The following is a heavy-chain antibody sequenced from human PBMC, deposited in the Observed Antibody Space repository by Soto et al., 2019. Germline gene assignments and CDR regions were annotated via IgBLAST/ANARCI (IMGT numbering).Heavy chain of an antibody. D-gene: IGHD3-3*01. CDR3: ARDPDFWSGYWRDNWFDP. Sequence: ASVKVSCKASGYTFTSYGISWVRQAPGQGLEWMGWISAYNGNTNYAQKLQGRVTMTTDTSTSTAYMELRSLRSDDTAVYYCARDPDFWSGYWRDNWFDPWGQGPLVPVSS. CDR1: GYTFTSYG. V-gene: IGHV1-18*04. CDR2: ISAYNGNT. J-gene: IGHJ5*02.